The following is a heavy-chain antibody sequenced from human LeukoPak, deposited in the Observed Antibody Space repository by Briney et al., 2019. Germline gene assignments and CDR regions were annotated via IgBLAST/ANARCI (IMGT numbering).Heavy chain of an antibody. CDR2: IRYDGSNE. CDR1: GFTFSSYG. V-gene: IGHV3-30*02. CDR3: ARTWIQLWLVGY. Sequence: GGSLRLSCAASGFTFSSYGMHWVRQAPGKGLEWVAFIRYDGSNEYYADSVKGRFTISRDNSKNTLYLQMNSLRAEDTAAYYCARTWIQLWLVGYWGQGTLVTVSS. J-gene: IGHJ4*02. D-gene: IGHD5-18*01.